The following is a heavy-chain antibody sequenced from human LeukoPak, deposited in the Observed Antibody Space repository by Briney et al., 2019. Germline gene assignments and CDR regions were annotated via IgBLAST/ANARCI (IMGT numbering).Heavy chain of an antibody. D-gene: IGHD3-3*02. CDR2: IVVGSGNT. Sequence: ASVKVSCKASGFTFTSSAMQWVRQARGQRLEWIGWIVVGSGNTNYAQKFQERVTITRDMSTSTAYMELSSLRSEDTAVHYCAAHFWSGYYTGRFDYWGQGTLVTVSS. V-gene: IGHV1-58*02. CDR1: GFTFTSSA. J-gene: IGHJ4*02. CDR3: AAHFWSGYYTGRFDY.